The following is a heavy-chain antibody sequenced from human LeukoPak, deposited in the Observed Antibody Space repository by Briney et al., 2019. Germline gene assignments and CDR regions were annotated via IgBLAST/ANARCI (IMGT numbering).Heavy chain of an antibody. D-gene: IGHD6-25*01. CDR1: GFTFSNYA. V-gene: IGHV3-30-3*01. J-gene: IGHJ4*02. CDR3: ARDRGTYPTSGIDY. CDR2: ISFERSKI. Sequence: PGGSLRLSCVASGFTFSNYAMHWVRQAPGKGLEWVTVISFERSKIFYADSVKGRFTISRDNSKNTLYLQLNSLRADDAALYYCARDRGTYPTSGIDYWGQGTLVTVSS.